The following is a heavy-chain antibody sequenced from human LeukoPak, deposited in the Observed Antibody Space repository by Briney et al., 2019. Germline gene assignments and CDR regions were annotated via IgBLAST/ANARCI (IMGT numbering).Heavy chain of an antibody. CDR2: IYHSGST. V-gene: IGHV4-4*02. CDR3: ARGGGTTVTTSYYFDY. CDR1: GGSISSNNW. Sequence: PSGTLSLTCAVSGGSISSNNWWSWVRQPPGQGLEWIGEIYHSGSTNYNPSLKSRVTISVDKSKNQFSLKLSSVTAADTAVYYCARGGGTTVTTSYYFDYWGQGTLVTVSS. D-gene: IGHD4-17*01. J-gene: IGHJ4*02.